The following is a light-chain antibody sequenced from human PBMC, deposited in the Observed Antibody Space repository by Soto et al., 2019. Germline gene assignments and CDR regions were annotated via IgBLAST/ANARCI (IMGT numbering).Light chain of an antibody. CDR2: ENA. J-gene: IGLJ1*01. V-gene: IGLV1-51*02. CDR1: NSNIGNNY. CDR3: GTWDSGLSGFV. Sequence: QSVLTQPPSVSAAPGQKVTISCSGSNSNIGNNYVYWYQQFPGAAPKLLMYENAKRASGIPDRFSGSKSATAATLAITGIQTGDGADYYCGTWDSGLSGFVFGSGTKVTVL.